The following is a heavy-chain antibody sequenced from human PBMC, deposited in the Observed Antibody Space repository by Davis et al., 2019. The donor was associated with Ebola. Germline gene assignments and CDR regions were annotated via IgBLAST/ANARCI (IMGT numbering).Heavy chain of an antibody. Sequence: PSETLSLTCTVSGDFISPYYWSWIRQPPGQGLEWIGFVYYTGSTRYNPSLKSRVTISIDTSKNQFSLKLSSVTAADTALYFCAREGGGWFGELPFFYYHYMDVWGKGTTVTVSS. CDR3: AREGGGWFGELPFFYYHYMDV. CDR2: VYYTGST. V-gene: IGHV4-59*12. J-gene: IGHJ6*03. D-gene: IGHD3-10*01. CDR1: GDFISPYY.